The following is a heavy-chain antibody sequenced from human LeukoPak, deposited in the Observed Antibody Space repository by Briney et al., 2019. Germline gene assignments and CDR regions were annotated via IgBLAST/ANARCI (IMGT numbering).Heavy chain of an antibody. Sequence: PSETLSLTCTVSGGSISSYYWSWIRQPAGKGVEWIGRIYTSGSTNYNPSLKSRVTMSVDTSKNQFSLKLSSVTAADTAVYYCAREYNWNDDLTYAFDIWGQGTMVTVSS. D-gene: IGHD1-1*01. CDR2: IYTSGST. V-gene: IGHV4-4*07. CDR3: AREYNWNDDLTYAFDI. J-gene: IGHJ3*02. CDR1: GGSISSYY.